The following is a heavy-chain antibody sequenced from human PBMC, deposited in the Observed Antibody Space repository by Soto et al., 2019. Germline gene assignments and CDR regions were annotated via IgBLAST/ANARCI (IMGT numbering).Heavy chain of an antibody. V-gene: IGHV1-24*01. CDR1: GYTLTELS. CDR3: ATGVSADYYDSSGYYFDD. J-gene: IGHJ4*02. D-gene: IGHD3-22*01. CDR2: FDPEDGET. Sequence: GASVKVSCKVSGYTLTELSMHWVRQAPGKGLEWMGGFDPEDGETIYAQKFQGRVTMTEDTSTDTAYMELSSLRSEDTAVYYCATGVSADYYDSSGYYFDDWGQGTLVTVSS.